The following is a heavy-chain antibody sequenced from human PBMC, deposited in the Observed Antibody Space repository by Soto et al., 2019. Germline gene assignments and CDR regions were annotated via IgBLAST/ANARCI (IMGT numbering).Heavy chain of an antibody. Sequence: SETLSLTCTVSGGSISSYYWSWIRQPPVKGLEWIGYIYYSGSTNYNPSLKSRVTISVDTSKNQFSLKLSSVTAADTAVYYCARVRGDYYYYMDVWGKGTTVTVSS. CDR2: IYYSGST. CDR3: ARVRGDYYYYMDV. CDR1: GGSISSYY. J-gene: IGHJ6*03. V-gene: IGHV4-59*01.